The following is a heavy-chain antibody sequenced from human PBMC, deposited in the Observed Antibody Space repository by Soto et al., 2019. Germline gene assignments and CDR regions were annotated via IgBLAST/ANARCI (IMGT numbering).Heavy chain of an antibody. D-gene: IGHD3-9*01. V-gene: IGHV4-39*01. Sequence: PSETLSLTCTVSAGSVSSSSYYWGWVRQPPGKGLEWIGSVYYSGSTYYNPSLESRVTISVDKSKNQFSLKLMSLSAADTAVYYCGRLEGLATISYYFDYWGQGALVTVS. CDR2: VYYSGST. J-gene: IGHJ4*02. CDR1: AGSVSSSSYY. CDR3: GRLEGLATISYYFDY.